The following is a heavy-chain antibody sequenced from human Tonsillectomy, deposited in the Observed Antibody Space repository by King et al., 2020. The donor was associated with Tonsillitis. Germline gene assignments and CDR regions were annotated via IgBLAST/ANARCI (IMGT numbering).Heavy chain of an antibody. V-gene: IGHV3-21*01. D-gene: IGHD1-26*01. CDR1: GFTFNSYI. CDR2: ISSTTTYI. CDR3: ARAMGAFDI. Sequence: VQLVESGGGLVKPVGSLRLSCAASGFTFNSYIMNWVRQAPGKGLEWVSSISSTTTYIYYADSVRGRFTISRDNAKNSLYLQMDSLRAEDTAVYYCARAMGAFDIWGQGTMVTVSS. J-gene: IGHJ3*02.